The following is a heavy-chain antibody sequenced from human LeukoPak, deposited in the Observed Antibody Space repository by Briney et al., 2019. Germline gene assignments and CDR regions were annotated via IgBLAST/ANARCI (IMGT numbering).Heavy chain of an antibody. D-gene: IGHD1-26*01. CDR3: ARDLIRDSGSYSGLDY. J-gene: IGHJ4*02. Sequence: PGGSLRLSCAASGFTFSSYAMHWVRQAPGKGLEWVAVISYDGSNKYYADSVKGRFTISRDNSKNTLYLQMNSLRAEDTAVYYCARDLIRDSGSYSGLDYWGQGTLVTVSS. CDR2: ISYDGSNK. V-gene: IGHV3-30-3*01. CDR1: GFTFSSYA.